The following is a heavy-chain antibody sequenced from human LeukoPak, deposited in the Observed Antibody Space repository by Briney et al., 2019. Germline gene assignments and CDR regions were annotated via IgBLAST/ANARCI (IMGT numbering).Heavy chain of an antibody. Sequence: AGGSLRLSCAASGFTFSSYAMSWVRQAPGKGLEWVSSISSSSSYIYYADSVKGRFTISRDNAKNSLYLQMNSLRAEDTAVYYCARDLVQLWRGMDVWGQGTTVTVSS. D-gene: IGHD5-18*01. V-gene: IGHV3-21*01. CDR1: GFTFSSYA. J-gene: IGHJ6*02. CDR3: ARDLVQLWRGMDV. CDR2: ISSSSSYI.